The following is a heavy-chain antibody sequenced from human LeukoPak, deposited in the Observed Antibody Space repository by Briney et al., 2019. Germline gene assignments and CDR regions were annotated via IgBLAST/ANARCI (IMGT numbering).Heavy chain of an antibody. CDR3: AGSLRGGGWYMY. J-gene: IGHJ4*02. CDR2: ISSSSSSI. Sequence: GGSLRLSCAPSGFTFSTYSMNWLRQAPGKGLECVSSISSSSSSIYYSDSVKGRFTVSRDNAKNSLYLQMNSLRDEDTAVYYCAGSLRGGGWYMYWGQGTLVTVSS. CDR1: GFTFSTYS. V-gene: IGHV3-21*01. D-gene: IGHD6-19*01.